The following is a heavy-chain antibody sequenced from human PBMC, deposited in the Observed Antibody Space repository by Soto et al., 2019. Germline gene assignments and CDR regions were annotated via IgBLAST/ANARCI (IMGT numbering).Heavy chain of an antibody. CDR3: ARTLEWVVNYYYYMDV. V-gene: IGHV1-18*01. J-gene: IGHJ6*03. D-gene: IGHD6-19*01. CDR1: GYTFTSYG. Sequence: ASVKVSCKASGYTFTSYGISWVRQAPGQGLEWMGWISAYNDNTNYAQKLQGRVTMTTDTSTSTAYMELRSLRSDDTAVYYCARTLEWVVNYYYYMDVWGKGTTVTVSS. CDR2: ISAYNDNT.